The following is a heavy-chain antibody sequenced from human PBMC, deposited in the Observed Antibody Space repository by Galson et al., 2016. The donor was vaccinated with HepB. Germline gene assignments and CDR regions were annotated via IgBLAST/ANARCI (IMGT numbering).Heavy chain of an antibody. Sequence: PALVKPTQTLTLTCTLSGMSVSTRALRVNWIRQPPGKALEWLARIDWNDDKLYRTSLQTRLTIFTDTSKNQSVLRMSNMDPVDTATYYCARHGRGDYVSFDDWGQGTLVTVSS. V-gene: IGHV2-70*04. CDR3: ARHGRGDYVSFDD. CDR1: GMSVSTRALR. D-gene: IGHD4-17*01. J-gene: IGHJ4*02. CDR2: IDWNDDK.